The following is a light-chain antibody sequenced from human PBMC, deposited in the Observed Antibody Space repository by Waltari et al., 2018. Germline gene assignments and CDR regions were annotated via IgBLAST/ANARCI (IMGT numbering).Light chain of an antibody. CDR3: CSYAGTWV. Sequence: QSALTQPRSVSGSPGQSVTISCTGTGSDVGDYNSVSWYQQHPGKAPKLVIYDVTKRPSGVPDRFSGSKSGNSASLTVSGLQAEDEADYYRCSYAGTWVFGGGTKLTVL. J-gene: IGLJ3*02. CDR1: GSDVGDYNS. V-gene: IGLV2-11*01. CDR2: DVT.